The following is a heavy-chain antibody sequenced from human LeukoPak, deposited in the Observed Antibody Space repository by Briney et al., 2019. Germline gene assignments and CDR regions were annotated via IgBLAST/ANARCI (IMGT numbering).Heavy chain of an antibody. CDR1: GGSFSGYY. D-gene: IGHD3-10*01. CDR2: INHSGST. J-gene: IGHJ4*02. Sequence: SETLSLTCAVYGGSFSGYYWSWIRQPPGEGLEWIGEINHSGSTNYNPSLKSRVTISVDTSKNQFSLKLTSMTAADTAVYYCAAVPESYYSVYYFNFWGQGTLVTVSS. CDR3: AAVPESYYSVYYFNF. V-gene: IGHV4-34*01.